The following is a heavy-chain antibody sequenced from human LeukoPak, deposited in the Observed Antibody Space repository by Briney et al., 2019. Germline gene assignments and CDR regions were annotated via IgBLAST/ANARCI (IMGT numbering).Heavy chain of an antibody. J-gene: IGHJ4*02. CDR3: ARDTRGGGSFD. CDR2: IKQDGSEK. D-gene: IGHD2-15*01. CDR1: GITFSSYW. V-gene: IGHV3-7*01. Sequence: GGSLRLSCVASGITFSSYWMSWVRQGPGKGLDWVANIKQDGSEKYYVDSVKGRFTISRDNAKNSLYLQMNSLRDEDTDVYYCARDTRGGGSFDWGQGTLVTVSS.